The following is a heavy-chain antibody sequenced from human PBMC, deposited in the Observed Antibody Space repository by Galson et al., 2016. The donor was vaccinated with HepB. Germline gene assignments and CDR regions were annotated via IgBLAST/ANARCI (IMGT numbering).Heavy chain of an antibody. Sequence: SLRLSCAASTFTFSSFAMSWVRQAPGKGLEWVSSIGHSGGYIYYADSVKGRFTISRDNSNNTLYLQMNSLRAEDTAVYYCARHPDYYDNSGYLDYWGQGTLSPSPQ. CDR1: TFTFSSFA. CDR2: IGHSGGYI. J-gene: IGHJ4*02. CDR3: ARHPDYYDNSGYLDY. V-gene: IGHV3-23*01. D-gene: IGHD3-22*01.